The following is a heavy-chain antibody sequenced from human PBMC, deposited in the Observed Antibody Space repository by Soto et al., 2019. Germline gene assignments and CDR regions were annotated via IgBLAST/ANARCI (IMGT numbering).Heavy chain of an antibody. D-gene: IGHD3-22*01. CDR2: IYSGGST. V-gene: IGHV3-53*04. Sequence: PGGSLRLSCAASGFTVSSNYMSWVRQAPGKGLEWVSVIYSGGSTYYADSVKGRFTISRHNSKNTLYLQMNSLRAEDTAVYYCARDWLTTRSVSSDYWGQGTLVTVSS. CDR3: ARDWLTTRSVSSDY. J-gene: IGHJ4*02. CDR1: GFTVSSNY.